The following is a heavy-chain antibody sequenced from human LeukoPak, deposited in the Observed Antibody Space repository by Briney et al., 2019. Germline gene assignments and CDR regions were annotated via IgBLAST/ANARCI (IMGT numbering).Heavy chain of an antibody. CDR3: ARLYYYYMDV. CDR2: INHSGST. V-gene: IGHV4-34*01. CDR1: GGSFSGYY. Sequence: SETLSLTCAVYGGSFSGYYWSWIRQPPGKGLEWIGEINHSGSTNYNPSLKSRVTISVDTSKNQFSLKLSSVTAADTAVYYCARLYYYYMDVWGKGTTVTISS. J-gene: IGHJ6*03.